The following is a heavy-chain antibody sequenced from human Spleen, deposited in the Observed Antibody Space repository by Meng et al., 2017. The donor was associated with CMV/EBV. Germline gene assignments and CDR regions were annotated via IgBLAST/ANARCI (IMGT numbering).Heavy chain of an antibody. Sequence: GESLKISCAASGFTFSAYKMNWVRQAPGKGLEWVSFINSRSSFIYYEESVKGRFTVSRDNGKNSLYLQMNSLRAEDTALYYCAKDLAAAGTGPDYWGQGTMVTVSS. CDR1: GFTFSAYK. V-gene: IGHV3-21*04. D-gene: IGHD6-13*01. CDR2: INSRSSFI. CDR3: AKDLAAAGTGPDY. J-gene: IGHJ4*02.